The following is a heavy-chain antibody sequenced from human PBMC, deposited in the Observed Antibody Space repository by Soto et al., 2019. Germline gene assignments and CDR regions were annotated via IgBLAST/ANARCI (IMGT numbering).Heavy chain of an antibody. Sequence: SETLSLTCTVSGGSISSYYWSWIRQPPGKGLEWIGYIYYSGSTNYNPSLKSRVTISVDTSKNQFSLKLSSVTAVDTAVYYCAREGAARGYYYYGMEVWGQGTTVTVSS. D-gene: IGHD3-16*01. CDR3: AREGAARGYYYYGMEV. CDR2: IYYSGST. V-gene: IGHV4-59*01. J-gene: IGHJ6*02. CDR1: GGSISSYY.